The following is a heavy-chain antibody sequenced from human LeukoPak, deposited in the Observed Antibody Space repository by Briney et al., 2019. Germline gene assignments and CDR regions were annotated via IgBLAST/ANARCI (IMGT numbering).Heavy chain of an antibody. Sequence: AGGSLRLSCAASGFTVSSNYMSWVRQAPGKGLEWVSVIYSGGSTYYADSVKGRFTISRDNSKNTLYLQMNSLRAEDTAVYYCARVRLWDHDFDYWGQGTLVTVSS. CDR2: IYSGGST. J-gene: IGHJ4*02. V-gene: IGHV3-53*01. CDR3: ARVRLWDHDFDY. CDR1: GFTVSSNY. D-gene: IGHD3-16*01.